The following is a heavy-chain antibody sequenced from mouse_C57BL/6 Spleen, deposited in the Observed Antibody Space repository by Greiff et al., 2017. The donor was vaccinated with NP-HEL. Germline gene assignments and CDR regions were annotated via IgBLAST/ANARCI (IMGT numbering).Heavy chain of an antibody. D-gene: IGHD4-1*01. Sequence: EVHLVESGGGLVQPGESLKLSCESNEYEFPSHDMSWVRKTPEKRLELVAAINSDGGSTYYPDTMERRFIISRDKTKKTLYLQRSSLRSEDTALYYCARHGTGTNAMDYWGQGTSVTVSS. V-gene: IGHV5-2*01. CDR2: INSDGGST. CDR1: EYEFPSHD. J-gene: IGHJ4*01. CDR3: ARHGTGTNAMDY.